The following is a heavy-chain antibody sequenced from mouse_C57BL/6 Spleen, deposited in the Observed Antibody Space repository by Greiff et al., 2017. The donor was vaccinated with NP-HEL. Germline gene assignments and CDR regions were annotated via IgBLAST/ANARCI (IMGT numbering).Heavy chain of an antibody. Sequence: VQLQQSGAELVRPGASVKLSCKASGYTFTDYYINWVKQRPGQGLEWIARIYPGSGNTYYNEKFKGKATLTAEKSSSTAYMQLSSLTSDDSAVYFCASTGSRGYAWFAYWGQGTLVTVAA. CDR2: IYPGSGNT. V-gene: IGHV1-76*01. J-gene: IGHJ3*01. CDR3: ASTGSRGYAWFAY. CDR1: GYTFTDYY. D-gene: IGHD2-2*01.